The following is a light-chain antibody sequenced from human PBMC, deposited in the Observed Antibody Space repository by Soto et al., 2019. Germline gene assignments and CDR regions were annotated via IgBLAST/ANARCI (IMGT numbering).Light chain of an antibody. CDR1: SSDVGGPNY. V-gene: IGLV2-14*01. Sequence: QSALTQPASVSGSPGQSITISCAGASSDVGGPNYVSWYQQRPGKAPKLMIYEVTNRPSGVSNRFSGFKSGNTASLTISGLQAEDEADYYCSSYTSSSTLVFGTGTKLTV. CDR2: EVT. J-gene: IGLJ1*01. CDR3: SSYTSSSTLV.